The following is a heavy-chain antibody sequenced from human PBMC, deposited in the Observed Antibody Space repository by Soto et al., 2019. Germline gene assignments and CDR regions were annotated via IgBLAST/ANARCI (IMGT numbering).Heavy chain of an antibody. CDR1: DDSIGPYY. Sequence: QEQLRESGPGLVKPSETLSLTCSISDDSIGPYYWTWIRQTTRKELQWIGYVYTSGSTKYNSSLKSRVTISLDASNSQFSLTMSSVTAADTSVYYCAREVVGNTWPGIFDSWGRGTLVVVSS. CDR2: VYTSGST. V-gene: IGHV4-4*08. J-gene: IGHJ4*02. CDR3: AREVVGNTWPGIFDS.